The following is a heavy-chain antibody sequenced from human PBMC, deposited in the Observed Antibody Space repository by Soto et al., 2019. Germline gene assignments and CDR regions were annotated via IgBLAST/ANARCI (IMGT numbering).Heavy chain of an antibody. CDR1: GFTFPTYW. D-gene: IGHD4-4*01. V-gene: IGHV3-7*03. J-gene: IGHJ4*02. Sequence: PWGSLRLSCAVSGFTFPTYWMTWVRQAPGKGLEWVANISPDGSAIQYAVSVEGRFTISRDNAKNSVDLQMTDLRAEDTALYYCVRNSGHYRLDHWGQGTLVTVSS. CDR3: VRNSGHYRLDH. CDR2: ISPDGSAI.